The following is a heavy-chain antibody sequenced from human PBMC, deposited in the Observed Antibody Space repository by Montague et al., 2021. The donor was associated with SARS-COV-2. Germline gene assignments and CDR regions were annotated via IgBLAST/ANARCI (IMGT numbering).Heavy chain of an antibody. CDR1: GGSISSFY. Sequence: SETLSLTCTVSGGSISSFYWSWFRQPPGKGLEWIGYISDSGSTNYNPSLTSRAIMSVDTSKNQFSLKVNSVTAADTAVYYCARHYSATLPAVYWGQGTLVTVSS. J-gene: IGHJ4*02. CDR3: ARHYSATLPAVY. CDR2: ISDSGST. V-gene: IGHV4-59*08. D-gene: IGHD2-15*01.